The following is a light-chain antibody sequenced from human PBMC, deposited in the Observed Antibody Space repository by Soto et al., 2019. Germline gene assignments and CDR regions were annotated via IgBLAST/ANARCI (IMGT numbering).Light chain of an antibody. CDR3: QQYGHWPPYT. CDR1: QSVSRK. V-gene: IGKV3-15*01. CDR2: GTT. J-gene: IGKJ2*01. Sequence: EIVMTQSPATLSVSPGERVTLSCRASQSVSRKLAWYQQKPGQAPRLLIYGTTTRATGIPARFSGSGSGTEFTLTISSLQAEDFGIYYCQQYGHWPPYTVGQGTTLETK.